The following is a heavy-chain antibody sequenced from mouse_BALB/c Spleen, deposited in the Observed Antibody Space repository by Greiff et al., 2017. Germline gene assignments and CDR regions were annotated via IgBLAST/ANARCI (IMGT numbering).Heavy chain of an antibody. D-gene: IGHD1-2*01. CDR2: IWGDGST. CDR1: GFSLTGYG. Sequence: QVQLKESGPGLVAPSQSLSITCTVSGFSLTGYGVNWVRQPPGKGLEWLGMIWGDGSTDYNSALKSRLSISKDNSKSQVFLKMNSLQTDDTARYYCARDYYGYPYAMDYWGQGTSVTVSS. CDR3: ARDYYGYPYAMDY. J-gene: IGHJ4*01. V-gene: IGHV2-6-7*01.